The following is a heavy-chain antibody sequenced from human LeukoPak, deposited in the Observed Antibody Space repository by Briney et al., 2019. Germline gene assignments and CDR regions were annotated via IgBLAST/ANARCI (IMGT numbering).Heavy chain of an antibody. J-gene: IGHJ4*02. Sequence: KPSETLSLTCTVSGGSISSYYWSWIRQPPGKGLEWIGYIYYSGSTNYNPSLKSRVTISVDTSKNQFSLKLSSVTAADTAVYYCARFRGNSEPRWVDYCGQGTLVTVSS. V-gene: IGHV4-59*01. CDR1: GGSISSYY. D-gene: IGHD4-23*01. CDR3: ARFRGNSEPRWVDY. CDR2: IYYSGST.